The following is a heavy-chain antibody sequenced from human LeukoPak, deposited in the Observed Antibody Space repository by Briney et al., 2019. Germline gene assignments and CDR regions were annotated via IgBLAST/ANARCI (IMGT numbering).Heavy chain of an antibody. D-gene: IGHD1-26*01. CDR3: AKTVGASTFYYYMDV. V-gene: IGHV3-30*02. CDR2: IQYDAINK. J-gene: IGHJ6*03. CDR1: GFTFSSYA. Sequence: GGSLRLSCAASGFTFSSYAMHWVRQAPGKGLEWLAFIQYDAINKYYADSVKGRFTISRDNSKNTVYLQMNSLRTEDTAVYYCAKTVGASTFYYYMDVWGKGTTVTVTS.